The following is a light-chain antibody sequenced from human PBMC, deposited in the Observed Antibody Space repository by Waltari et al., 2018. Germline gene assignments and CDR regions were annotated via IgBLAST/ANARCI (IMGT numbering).Light chain of an antibody. CDR2: EVS. V-gene: IGLV2-18*02. CDR3: SSYTSSSTPV. CDR1: SSDVGSYNR. J-gene: IGLJ2*01. Sequence: QSALTQPPSVSGSPGQSVTISCTGTSSDVGSYNRVSWYQQPPRTAPKLMIYEVSNRPSGVPDLFSGSKSGNTAFLTISVLQAEDEADYYCSSYTSSSTPVFGGATKLTVL.